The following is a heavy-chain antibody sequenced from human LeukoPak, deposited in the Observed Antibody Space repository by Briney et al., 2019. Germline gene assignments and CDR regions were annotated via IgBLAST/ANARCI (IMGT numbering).Heavy chain of an antibody. V-gene: IGHV4-34*01. CDR1: GGSFSGYY. CDR3: ARSDYSYVWGPS. CDR2: INHSGST. J-gene: IGHJ5*02. D-gene: IGHD3-16*01. Sequence: PSETLSLTCAVYGGSFSGYYCSWIRQSPGKGLEWIGEINHSGSTNYNPSLKSRVTISVDTSKNQFSLNLSSVTAADTAVYYCARSDYSYVWGPSWGQGTLVTVSS.